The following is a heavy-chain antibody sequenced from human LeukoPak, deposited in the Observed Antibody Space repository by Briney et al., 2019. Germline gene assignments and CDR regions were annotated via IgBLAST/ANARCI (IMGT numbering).Heavy chain of an antibody. CDR2: ISAGSTST. D-gene: IGHD4/OR15-4a*01. CDR3: AKRGDYRGFDY. CDR1: GFTFSSYS. V-gene: IGHV3-23*01. J-gene: IGHJ4*02. Sequence: GGSLRLSCAASGFTFSSYSMNWVRQAPGKGLEWVSSISAGSTSTSYAESVKGRFTISRDNSKNTLYLQINSLRDEDTAIYYCAKRGDYRGFDYWGQGTLVTVSS.